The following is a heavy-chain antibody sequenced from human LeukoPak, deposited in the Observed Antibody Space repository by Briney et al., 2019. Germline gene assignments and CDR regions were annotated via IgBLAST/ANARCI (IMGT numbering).Heavy chain of an antibody. J-gene: IGHJ4*02. V-gene: IGHV1-18*01. CDR3: ARVRRYCSGGSCYFDY. D-gene: IGHD2-15*01. Sequence: ASVKVSCKASGYTFTSYGISWVRQAPGQGLEWMGWISAYNGNTNYAQKLQGRVTMTTDTSTSTAYMELRSLRSDDTAVYYCARVRRYCSGGSCYFDYWRQGTLVTVSS. CDR2: ISAYNGNT. CDR1: GYTFTSYG.